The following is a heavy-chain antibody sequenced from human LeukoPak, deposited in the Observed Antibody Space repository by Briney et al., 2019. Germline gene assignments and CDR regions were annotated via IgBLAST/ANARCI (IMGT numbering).Heavy chain of an antibody. Sequence: PGGSLRLSCAGSGFTVSSNFMTWVRQAPGKGLEWVSVIYSGGRTYYADSVKGRFTISRDGSKNTVYLQLNSLRGEDTAIYHCARSRYLDWGGAFDMWGQGTMVTVSS. D-gene: IGHD3-9*01. CDR3: ARSRYLDWGGAFDM. CDR1: GFTVSSNF. CDR2: IYSGGRT. V-gene: IGHV3-66*01. J-gene: IGHJ3*02.